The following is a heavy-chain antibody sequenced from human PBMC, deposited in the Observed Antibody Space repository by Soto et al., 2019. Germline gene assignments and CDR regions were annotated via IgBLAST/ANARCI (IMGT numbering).Heavy chain of an antibody. V-gene: IGHV1-69*13. Sequence: SVKVSCKASGGTFSSDAISWVRQAPGQGLEWMGGIIPIFGTANYAQKFQGRVTITADESTSTAYMELSSLRSEDTAVYYCARSIAVAGTDYFDYWGQGTLVTVS. CDR1: GGTFSSDA. CDR2: IIPIFGTA. J-gene: IGHJ4*02. CDR3: ARSIAVAGTDYFDY. D-gene: IGHD6-19*01.